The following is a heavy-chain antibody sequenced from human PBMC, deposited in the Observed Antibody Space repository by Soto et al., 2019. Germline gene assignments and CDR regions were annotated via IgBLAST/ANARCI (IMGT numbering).Heavy chain of an antibody. CDR1: GYTFTGYY. CDR2: INPNSGGT. CDR3: ARAWDWSGYYFCYYYGMDV. Sequence: ASVKVSCKASGYTFTGYYMHWVRQAPGQGXEWMGWINPNSGGTNYAQKFQGRVTVTRDTSISTAYMELSRLRSDDTAVYYCARAWDWSGYYFCYYYGMDVWCQGTTGTLSS. D-gene: IGHD3-3*01. V-gene: IGHV1-2*02. J-gene: IGHJ6*02.